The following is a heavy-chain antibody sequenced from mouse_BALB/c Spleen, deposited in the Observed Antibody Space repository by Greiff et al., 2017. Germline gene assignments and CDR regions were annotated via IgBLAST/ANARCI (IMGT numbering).Heavy chain of an antibody. CDR2: INPSTGYT. Sequence: VQLQQSGAELAKPGASVKMSCKASGYSFTSYWMHWVKQRPGQGLEWIGYINPSTGYTEYNQKFKDKATLTADKSSSTAYMQLSSLTSEDSAVYYCARGDDGYPAWFAYWGQGTLVTVSA. V-gene: IGHV1-7*01. J-gene: IGHJ3*01. CDR1: GYSFTSYW. D-gene: IGHD2-3*01. CDR3: ARGDDGYPAWFAY.